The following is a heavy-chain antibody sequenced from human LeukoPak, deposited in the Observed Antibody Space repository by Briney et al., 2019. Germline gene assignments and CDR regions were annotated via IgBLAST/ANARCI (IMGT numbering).Heavy chain of an antibody. CDR1: GGSFSGYY. D-gene: IGHD3-9*01. Sequence: SETLSLTCAVYGGSFSGYYWSWIRQPPGKGLEWIGEINHSGSTNYNPSLESRVTISVDTSKNQFSLKLSSVTAADTAVYYCARGVLRYFFFSGWFDPWGQGTLVTVSS. CDR2: INHSGST. J-gene: IGHJ5*02. CDR3: ARGVLRYFFFSGWFDP. V-gene: IGHV4-34*01.